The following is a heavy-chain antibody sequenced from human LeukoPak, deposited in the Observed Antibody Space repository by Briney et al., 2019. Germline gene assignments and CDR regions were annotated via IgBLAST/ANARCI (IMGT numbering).Heavy chain of an antibody. CDR2: ISAYNGNT. V-gene: IGHV1-18*01. CDR1: GYTFTSYG. D-gene: IGHD5/OR15-5a*01. Sequence: ASVTVSCKASGYTFTSYGISWVRQAPGQGLEWMGWISAYNGNTNYAQKLQGRVTMTEDTSTDTAYMELSSLRSEDTAVYYCATARYIVSTDFDYWGQGTLVTVSS. CDR3: ATARYIVSTDFDY. J-gene: IGHJ4*02.